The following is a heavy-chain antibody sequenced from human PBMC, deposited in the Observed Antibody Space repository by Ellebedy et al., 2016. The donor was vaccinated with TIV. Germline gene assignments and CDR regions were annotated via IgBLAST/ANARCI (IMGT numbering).Heavy chain of an antibody. CDR2: IKQDGSEK. D-gene: IGHD3-3*01. Sequence: GESLKISXAASGVTFSSYWMTWVRQAPGKGLEWVANIKQDGSEKTYVDSVKGRFTISRDNAKNSLYLQMNSLRAEDTAVYYCAREGEWLLDYWGQGTLVTVSS. CDR3: AREGEWLLDY. J-gene: IGHJ4*02. CDR1: GVTFSSYW. V-gene: IGHV3-7*01.